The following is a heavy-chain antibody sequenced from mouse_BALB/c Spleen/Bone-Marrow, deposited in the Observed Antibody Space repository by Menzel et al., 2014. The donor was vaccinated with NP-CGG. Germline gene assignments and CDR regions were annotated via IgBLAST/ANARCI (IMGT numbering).Heavy chain of an antibody. Sequence: DVKLVESGGGLVQPGGSLKLSCAASGFDFSRYWMSWVRPAPGKGLEWIGEINPDSSTINYTPSLKDKFIISRDNAKNTLYLQMSKVRSEDTALYYCARLSYYGRFAYWGQGTLVTVSA. V-gene: IGHV4-1*02. CDR3: ARLSYYGRFAY. D-gene: IGHD1-1*01. J-gene: IGHJ3*01. CDR2: INPDSSTI. CDR1: GFDFSRYW.